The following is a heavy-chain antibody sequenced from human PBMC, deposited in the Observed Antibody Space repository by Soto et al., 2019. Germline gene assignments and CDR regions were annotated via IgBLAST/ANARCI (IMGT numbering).Heavy chain of an antibody. J-gene: IGHJ6*02. Sequence: PGESLKISGKGSGYSFTSYWIGWVRQMPGKGLEWMGIIYPGDSDTRYSPSLQGQVTISADKSISTAYLQWSSLKASDTAMYYCATYYYGSGSFYQHPPSPIDAFDIRAQRTTVTGSS. CDR3: ATYYYGSGSFYQHPPSPIDAFDI. D-gene: IGHD3-10*01. CDR2: IYPGDSDT. CDR1: GYSFTSYW. V-gene: IGHV5-51*01.